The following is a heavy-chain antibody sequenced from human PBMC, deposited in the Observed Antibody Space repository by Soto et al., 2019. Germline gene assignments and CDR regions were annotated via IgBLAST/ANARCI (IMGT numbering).Heavy chain of an antibody. J-gene: IGHJ4*01. CDR2: IKSKTDGGTT. Sequence: VQLVESGGGFVKPGGSLRLSCAASGLTFSNVWMNWVRQAPGKGLEWVGHIKSKTDGGTTDYAAPVKGRFTISRDDSKNTLYLQMNRLKIDDTGVYYCASDIWPYYQSDYWGHGTLVTVSP. CDR1: GLTFSNVW. D-gene: IGHD1-26*01. CDR3: ASDIWPYYQSDY. V-gene: IGHV3-15*07.